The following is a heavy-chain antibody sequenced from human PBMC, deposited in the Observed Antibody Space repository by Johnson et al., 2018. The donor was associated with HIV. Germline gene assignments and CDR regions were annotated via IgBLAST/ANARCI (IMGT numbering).Heavy chain of an antibody. D-gene: IGHD1-26*01. CDR1: GFTFSYYG. CDR2: ISYDGSNK. Sequence: QVQLVESGGGVVQPGGSLRLSCAASGFTFSYYGMHWVRQVPGKGLEWVAVISYDGSNKYYADSVKGRFTISRDNSKNTLYLQMNSLRAEDTAVYYCAKSYYEEERPMGVDAFDIWGQGTMVTVSS. J-gene: IGHJ3*02. V-gene: IGHV3-33*05. CDR3: AKSYYEEERPMGVDAFDI.